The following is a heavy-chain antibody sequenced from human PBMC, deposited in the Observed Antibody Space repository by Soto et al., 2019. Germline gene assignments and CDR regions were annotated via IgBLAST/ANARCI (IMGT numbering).Heavy chain of an antibody. CDR1: GDSVSSNSAA. CDR3: ATWRFDY. V-gene: IGHV6-1*01. CDR2: TYYRSKWYN. Sequence: PSQTLSLTCAISGDSVSSNSAAWNSIRYSPSRGLEWLGRTYYRSKWYNDYAVSMRSRITINPDTTKSQFSLQLNSATSEETATYYCATWRFDYWGQGTLVTVSS. J-gene: IGHJ4*02.